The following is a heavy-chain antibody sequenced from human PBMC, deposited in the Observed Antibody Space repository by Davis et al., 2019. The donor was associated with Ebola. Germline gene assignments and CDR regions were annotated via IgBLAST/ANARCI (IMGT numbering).Heavy chain of an antibody. CDR1: GFTFSGSA. CDR3: ARDRGYSYALDY. D-gene: IGHD5-18*01. Sequence: GGSLRLSCAASGFTFSGSAMHWVRQAPGKGLEWVAVISYDGSNKYYADSVKGRFTISRDNSKNTLYLQMNSLRAEDTAVYYCARDRGYSYALDYWGQGTLVTVSS. J-gene: IGHJ4*02. CDR2: ISYDGSNK. V-gene: IGHV3-30-3*01.